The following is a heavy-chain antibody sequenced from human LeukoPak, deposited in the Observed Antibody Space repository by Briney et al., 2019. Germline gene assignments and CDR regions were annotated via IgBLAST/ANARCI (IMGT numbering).Heavy chain of an antibody. CDR3: ARGNNDYGDFSFQH. J-gene: IGHJ1*01. D-gene: IGHD4-17*01. CDR1: GYTFTSYD. V-gene: IGHV1-8*01. CDR2: MNPNSGNT. Sequence: ASVKVSCKASGYTFTSYDINWVRQATGQGLEWMGWMNPNSGNTGYAQKFQGRVTITADKSTSTAYMELSSLRSEDTAVYYCARGNNDYGDFSFQHWGQGTLVTVSS.